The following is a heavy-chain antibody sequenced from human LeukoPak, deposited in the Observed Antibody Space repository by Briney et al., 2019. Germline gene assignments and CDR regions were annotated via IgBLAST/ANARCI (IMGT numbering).Heavy chain of an antibody. Sequence: PSETLSPTCTVSGGSISSYYWSWIRQPPGKGLEWIGYIYYSGSTNYNPSLKSRVTISVDTSKNQFSLKLSSVTAADTAVYYCARGNARRGAFDYWGQGTLVTVSS. D-gene: IGHD3-10*01. CDR3: ARGNARRGAFDY. CDR2: IYYSGST. J-gene: IGHJ4*02. CDR1: GGSISSYY. V-gene: IGHV4-59*01.